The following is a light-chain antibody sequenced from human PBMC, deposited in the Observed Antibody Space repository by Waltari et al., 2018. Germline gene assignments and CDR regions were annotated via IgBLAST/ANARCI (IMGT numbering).Light chain of an antibody. Sequence: QSVLTQPPSASGTPGQRVTIPCSGSNSNIGSTIVLWYQLLPGVAPKLLIYRDNQRPSGVPDRFSGSRSGNSASLAISGLQSEDEADYYCAAWDDSLNVIFGGGTKLTVL. CDR3: AAWDDSLNVI. CDR2: RDN. V-gene: IGLV1-44*01. J-gene: IGLJ2*01. CDR1: NSNIGSTI.